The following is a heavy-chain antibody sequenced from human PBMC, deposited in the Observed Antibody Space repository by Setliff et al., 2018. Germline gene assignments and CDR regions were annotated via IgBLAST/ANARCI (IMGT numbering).Heavy chain of an antibody. CDR2: INQSGNT. CDR3: RFWSSYYKNDY. CDR1: GGSFSDYY. V-gene: IGHV4-34*01. J-gene: IGHJ4*02. Sequence: SEALSLTCTVYGGSFSDYYWGWIRQSPGKRPEWIAEINQSGNTNYNPSLNSRVSVSVDTPTNQFSLKVFSVTAADTAVYYCRFWSSYYKNDYWAQGTLVTVSS. D-gene: IGHD3-3*01.